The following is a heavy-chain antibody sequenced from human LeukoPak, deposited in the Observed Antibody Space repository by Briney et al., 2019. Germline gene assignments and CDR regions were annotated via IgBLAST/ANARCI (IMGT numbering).Heavy chain of an antibody. CDR3: ARGRYFDWLSSGYDAFDI. V-gene: IGHV1-46*01. CDR2: ISPSGGST. CDR1: GYTFTGNY. J-gene: IGHJ3*02. D-gene: IGHD3-9*01. Sequence: ASVKVSCKAFGYTFTGNYMHWVRQAPGQGPEWMGVISPSGGSTTYAQKFQGRVTMTRNTSISTAYMELSSLRSEDTAVYYCARGRYFDWLSSGYDAFDIWGQGTMVTVSS.